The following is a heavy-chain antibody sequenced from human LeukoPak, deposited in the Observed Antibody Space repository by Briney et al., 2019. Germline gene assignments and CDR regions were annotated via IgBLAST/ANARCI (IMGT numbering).Heavy chain of an antibody. J-gene: IGHJ4*02. V-gene: IGHV4-30-4*08. CDR3: ARGSRGYSYYYDY. Sequence: SETVSVTCTVSGGSIRRGGYSWTWIRQPPEKALVWIGYINNRWSTYSNPSLKSRHTISVDTSKIQFSLKLTSLNATDTAVYYCARGSRGYSYYYDYWGQGTLVTVSS. CDR1: GGSIRRGGYS. D-gene: IGHD5-18*01. CDR2: INNRWST.